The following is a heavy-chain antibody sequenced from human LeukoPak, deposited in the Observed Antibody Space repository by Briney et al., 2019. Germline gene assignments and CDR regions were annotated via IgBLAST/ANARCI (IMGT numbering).Heavy chain of an antibody. Sequence: PGGSLRLSCAASGFTFSSYSMNWVHQAPGKGLEWVSYISSSSSTIYYADSVKGRFTISRDNAKNSLYLQMNSLRAEDTAVYYCARERGAARPYFDYWGQGTLVTVSS. D-gene: IGHD6-6*01. V-gene: IGHV3-48*01. CDR3: ARERGAARPYFDY. CDR2: ISSSSSTI. J-gene: IGHJ4*02. CDR1: GFTFSSYS.